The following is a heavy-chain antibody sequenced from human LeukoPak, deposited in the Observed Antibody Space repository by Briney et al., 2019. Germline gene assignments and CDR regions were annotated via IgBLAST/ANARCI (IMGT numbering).Heavy chain of an antibody. CDR3: AREAVSGPFHY. CDR2: IYTDGST. J-gene: IGHJ4*02. D-gene: IGHD6-19*01. Sequence: QVQLQESGPGLVKPSQTLSLTCTVSGGSVSRGYYYWSWIRQPAGERLEWIGRIYTDGSTYYNPSLKSRVTISLDTSKNHFSLKLTSVTAADTAVYYCAREAVSGPFHYWGQGTLVTVSS. V-gene: IGHV4-61*02. CDR1: GGSVSRGYYY.